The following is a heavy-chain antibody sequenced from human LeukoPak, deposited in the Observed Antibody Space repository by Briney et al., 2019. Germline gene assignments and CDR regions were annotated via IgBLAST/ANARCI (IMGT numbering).Heavy chain of an antibody. CDR1: GFTFSSYE. Sequence: PGGSLRLSCAASGFTFSSYEMNWVRQAPGKGLEWVSYISSSGSTIYYADSVKGRFTISRDNSKNTLYLQMNSLRAEDTAVYYCAKDCRLRPRAEYFQHWGQGTLVTVSS. CDR3: AKDCRLRPRAEYFQH. V-gene: IGHV3-48*03. CDR2: ISSSGSTI. J-gene: IGHJ1*01.